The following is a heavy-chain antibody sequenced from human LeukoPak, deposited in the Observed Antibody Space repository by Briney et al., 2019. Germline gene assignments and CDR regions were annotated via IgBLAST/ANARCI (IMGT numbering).Heavy chain of an antibody. V-gene: IGHV5-51*01. CDR1: GYSFTSYW. CDR3: ARQMDYYDSSGYPDY. Sequence: GESLKISCKGSGYSFTSYWIGWVRQMPGKGLEWMGIIYPGDSDTRYSPSFQGQVTISADKSISTAYLQWSSLKASDTAMYYCARQMDYYDSSGYPDYWGQGTLVTVSS. D-gene: IGHD3-22*01. CDR2: IYPGDSDT. J-gene: IGHJ4*02.